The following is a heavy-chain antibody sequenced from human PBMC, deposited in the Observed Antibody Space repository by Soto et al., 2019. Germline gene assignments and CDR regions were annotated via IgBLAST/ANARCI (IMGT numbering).Heavy chain of an antibody. CDR1: GGSISSSSYY. CDR3: ARRPTTVTTYRFFTRTVGLAGDPQNDKFDY. D-gene: IGHD4-17*01. J-gene: IGHJ4*02. V-gene: IGHV4-39*01. Sequence: PSETLSLTCTVSGGSISSSSYYWGWIRQPPGKGLEWIGSIYYSGSTYYNPSLKSRVTISVDTSKNQFSLKLSSVTAADTAVYYCARRPTTVTTYRFFTRTVGLAGDPQNDKFDYWGQGTLVTVSS. CDR2: IYYSGST.